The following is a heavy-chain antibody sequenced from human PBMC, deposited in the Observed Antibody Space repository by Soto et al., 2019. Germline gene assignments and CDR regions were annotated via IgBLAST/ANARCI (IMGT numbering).Heavy chain of an antibody. D-gene: IGHD2-15*01. V-gene: IGHV1-69*06. CDR1: GGTFSSYA. CDR3: ARDGVAAHYGMAV. J-gene: IGHJ6*02. CDR2: IIPIFGTA. Sequence: SVKVSCKASGGTFSSYAISWVRQAPGQGLEWMGGIIPIFGTANYAQKFQGRVTITADKSTSTAYMELSSLRSEDTAVYYCARDGVAAHYGMAVWGQGTTVTASS.